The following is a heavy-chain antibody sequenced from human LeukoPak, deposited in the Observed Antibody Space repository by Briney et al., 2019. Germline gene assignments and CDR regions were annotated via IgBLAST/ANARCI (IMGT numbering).Heavy chain of an antibody. D-gene: IGHD1-26*01. V-gene: IGHV4-59*01. CDR2: MSNTGST. J-gene: IGHJ4*02. CDR1: GGSITSYY. Sequence: SETLSLTCTVSGGSITSYYWNWIRQPPGKGLEWIGSMSNTGSTIYNPSLQSRVTMSVDTSKGQFPLILSSVTAADTAVYYCARGLGAQGYWGQGTLVTVSP. CDR3: ARGLGAQGY.